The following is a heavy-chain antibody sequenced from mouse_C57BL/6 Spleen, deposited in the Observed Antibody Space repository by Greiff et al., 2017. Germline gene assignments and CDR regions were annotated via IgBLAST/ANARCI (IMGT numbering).Heavy chain of an antibody. D-gene: IGHD2-4*01. CDR3: TTGLRRKGFDY. CDR1: GYTFTSYW. Sequence: QVQLQQPGAELVRPGTSVKLSCKASGYTFTSYWMHWVKQRPGQGLEWIGVIDPADSYTNYNQKFKGKATVTVYTSSSTAYMHRSSLASEDSAVYCWTTGLRRKGFDYWGQGTTLTVSS. J-gene: IGHJ2*01. V-gene: IGHV1-59*01. CDR2: IDPADSYT.